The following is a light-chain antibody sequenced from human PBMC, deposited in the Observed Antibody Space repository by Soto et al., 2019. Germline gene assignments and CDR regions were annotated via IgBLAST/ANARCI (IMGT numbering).Light chain of an antibody. CDR1: KNDIGVYDF. CDR2: EVV. J-gene: IGLJ1*01. Sequence: QSVLTQPPSASGSPGQSVTISCTGTKNDIGVYDFVSWYQHHPGKAPRLIIYEVVQRPSGVPDRFSGSKSGNTASLTVSGLQAADVVDYFCKSYAGSNTYVFGSGTKVTVL. CDR3: KSYAGSNTYV. V-gene: IGLV2-8*01.